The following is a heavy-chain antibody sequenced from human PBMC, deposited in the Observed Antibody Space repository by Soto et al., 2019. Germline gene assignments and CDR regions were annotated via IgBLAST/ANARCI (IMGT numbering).Heavy chain of an antibody. CDR3: ARALVVVVDHGDSYIWFDP. CDR2: IYYSGST. V-gene: IGHV4-59*01. Sequence: ASETLSLTCTVSGGSISSYYWSWIRQPPGKGLEWIGYIYYSGSTNYNPSLKSRVTISVDTSKKQFSLKLSSVTAADTAVYYCARALVVVVDHGDSYIWFDPWGQGTLVTVSS. D-gene: IGHD2-15*01. J-gene: IGHJ5*02. CDR1: GGSISSYY.